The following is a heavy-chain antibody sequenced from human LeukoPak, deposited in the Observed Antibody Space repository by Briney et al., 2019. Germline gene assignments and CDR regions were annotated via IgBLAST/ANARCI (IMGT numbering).Heavy chain of an antibody. D-gene: IGHD2-2*02. Sequence: GGSLRLSCAASGFTFSSYWMSWVRQAPGKGLEWVANIKQDGSEKYYVDSVKGRFTISRDNAKNSLYLQMNSLRAEDMAFYYCAKSSRYQLPYGSFDYWGQGSLVTVSS. CDR2: IKQDGSEK. CDR3: AKSSRYQLPYGSFDY. CDR1: GFTFSSYW. V-gene: IGHV3-7*03. J-gene: IGHJ4*02.